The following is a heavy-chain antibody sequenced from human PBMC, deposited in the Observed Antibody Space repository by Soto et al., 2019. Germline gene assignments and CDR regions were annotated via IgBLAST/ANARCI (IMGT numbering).Heavy chain of an antibody. D-gene: IGHD6-13*01. CDR3: AKDLGDSYYFDY. CDR2: MSGSGGST. V-gene: IGHV3-23*01. CDR1: GFTFSSYA. Sequence: GGSLRLSCAASGFTFSSYAMSWVRQAPGKGLEWVSAMSGSGGSTYYADSVKGRFTISRDNSKNTLYLQMNSLRAEDTAVYYCAKDLGDSYYFDYWGQGTLVTVSS. J-gene: IGHJ4*02.